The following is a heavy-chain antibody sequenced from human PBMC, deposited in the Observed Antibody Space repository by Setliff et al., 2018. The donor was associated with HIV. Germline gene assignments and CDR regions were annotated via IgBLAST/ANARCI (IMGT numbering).Heavy chain of an antibody. CDR2: IYYSGST. Sequence: PSETLSLTCTVSAGSIRSSTYYWAWIRQPPGKGLEWIGTIYYSGSTYYNPSLKSRATISVDTSKNQFSLKLRAVTAADTAVYYCIIAYSSGWLAPMGFDSWGQGTLVTVSS. CDR1: AGSIRSSTYY. D-gene: IGHD6-19*01. V-gene: IGHV4-39*01. CDR3: IIAYSSGWLAPMGFDS. J-gene: IGHJ4*02.